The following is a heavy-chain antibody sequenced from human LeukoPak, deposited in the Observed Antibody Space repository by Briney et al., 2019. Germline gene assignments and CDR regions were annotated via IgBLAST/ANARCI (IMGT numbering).Heavy chain of an antibody. CDR1: GGSISSYY. CDR3: ARDREDYYGSGSYFDY. Sequence: PSETLSLTCTVSGGSISSYYWSWIRQPPGKGLEWIRYIYYSGSTNYNPSLKSRVTISVDTSKNQFSLKLSSVTAADTAVYYCARDREDYYGSGSYFDYWGQGTLVTVSS. CDR2: IYYSGST. V-gene: IGHV4-59*01. D-gene: IGHD3-10*01. J-gene: IGHJ4*02.